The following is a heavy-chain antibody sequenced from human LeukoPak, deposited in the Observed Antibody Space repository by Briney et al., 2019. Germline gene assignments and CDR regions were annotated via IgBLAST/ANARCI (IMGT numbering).Heavy chain of an antibody. V-gene: IGHV4-39*02. J-gene: IGHJ4*02. CDR3: ARDRSSGWYGGYFDY. D-gene: IGHD6-19*01. CDR2: IYYSGST. Sequence: PSETLSLTCTVSGGSISSSSYYWGWIRQPPGKGLEWIGSIYYSGSTYYNSSLKSRVTISVDTSKNQFSLKLSSLTAADTAVYYCARDRSSGWYGGYFDYWGQGTLVTVSS. CDR1: GGSISSSSYY.